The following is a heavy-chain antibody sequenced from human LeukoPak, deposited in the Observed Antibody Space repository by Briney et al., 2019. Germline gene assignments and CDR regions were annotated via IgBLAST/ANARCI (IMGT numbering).Heavy chain of an antibody. CDR2: IYYSGST. Sequence: PSETLSLTCTVSGGSTSSSSYYWGWIRQPPGKGLEWIGSIYYSGSTYYNPSLKSRVTISVDTSKNQFSLKLSSVTAADTAVYYCARARYYDFWSGYFSPYYFDYWGQGTLVTVSS. D-gene: IGHD3-3*01. J-gene: IGHJ4*02. V-gene: IGHV4-39*07. CDR3: ARARYYDFWSGYFSPYYFDY. CDR1: GGSTSSSSYY.